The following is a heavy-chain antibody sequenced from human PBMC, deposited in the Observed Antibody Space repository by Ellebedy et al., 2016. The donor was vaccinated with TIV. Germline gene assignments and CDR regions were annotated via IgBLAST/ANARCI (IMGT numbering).Heavy chain of an antibody. J-gene: IGHJ4*02. CDR2: INHSGST. Sequence: MPGGSLRLSCAVYGGSFSGYYWSWIRQPPGKGLEWIGEINHSGSTNYNPSLKSRVTISVDTSKNQFSLKLSSVTAADTAVYYCARGGIAVAGMGEFDYWGQGTLVTVSS. CDR1: GGSFSGYY. D-gene: IGHD6-19*01. CDR3: ARGGIAVAGMGEFDY. V-gene: IGHV4-34*01.